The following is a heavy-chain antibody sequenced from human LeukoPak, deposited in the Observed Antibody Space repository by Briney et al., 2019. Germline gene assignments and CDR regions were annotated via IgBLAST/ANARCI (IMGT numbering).Heavy chain of an antibody. J-gene: IGHJ3*02. Sequence: GGSLRLSCAASEFSVGSNYMTWVRQAPGKGLEWVSSISSSSSYIYYADSVKGRFTISRDNAKNSLYLQMNSLRAEDTAVYYCARDLRVASSGYYFDAFDIWGQGTMVTVSS. CDR1: EFSVGSNY. CDR2: ISSSSSYI. V-gene: IGHV3-21*01. CDR3: ARDLRVASSGYYFDAFDI. D-gene: IGHD3-22*01.